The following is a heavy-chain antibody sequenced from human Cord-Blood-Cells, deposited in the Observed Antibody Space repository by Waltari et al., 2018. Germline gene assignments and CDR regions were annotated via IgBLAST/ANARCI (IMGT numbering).Heavy chain of an antibody. CDR2: INAGNGNT. J-gene: IGHJ2*01. CDR3: ARRGLGVGWYFDL. V-gene: IGHV1-3*01. D-gene: IGHD7-27*01. Sequence: QVQLVQSGAEVKKPGASVKVSCKAAGYTFTSYAMHWVAQAPGQRLEWMGGINAGNGNTKYSQKFQGRVTITRDTSASTAYMELSSLRSEDTAVYYCARRGLGVGWYFDLWGRGTLVTVSS. CDR1: GYTFTSYA.